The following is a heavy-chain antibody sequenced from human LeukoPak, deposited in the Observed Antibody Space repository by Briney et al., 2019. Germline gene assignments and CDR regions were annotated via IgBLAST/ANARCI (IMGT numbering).Heavy chain of an antibody. CDR3: ARIHRYCSGGACYVLDN. CDR2: VYYSGST. V-gene: IGHV4-59*02. CDR1: GGSVSGYY. Sequence: SETLSLTCVVAGGSVSGYYWGWIRQPPGRGLEWIGYVYYSGSTNYNPSFKSRITISVDTSRNQFSLQLSSVTAADTAVYYCARIHRYCSGGACYVLDNWGQGTLVAVSS. D-gene: IGHD2-15*01. J-gene: IGHJ4*02.